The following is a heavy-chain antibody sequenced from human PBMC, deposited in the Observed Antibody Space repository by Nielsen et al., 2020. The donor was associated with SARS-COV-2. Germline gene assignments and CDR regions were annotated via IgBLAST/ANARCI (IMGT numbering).Heavy chain of an antibody. V-gene: IGHV3-21*05. CDR2: ISSSSSYI. CDR3: ARDYYGSGGWFDP. Sequence: GESLKISCAASGFTFSSYAMSWVRQAPGKGLEWVSYISSSSSYIYYADSVKGRFTISRDNAKNSLYLQMNSLRAEDTAVYYCARDYYGSGGWFDPWGQGTLVTVSS. J-gene: IGHJ5*02. D-gene: IGHD3-10*01. CDR1: GFTFSSYA.